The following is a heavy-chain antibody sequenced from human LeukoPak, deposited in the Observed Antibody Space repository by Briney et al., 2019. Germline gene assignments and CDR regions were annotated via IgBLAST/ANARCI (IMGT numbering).Heavy chain of an antibody. CDR2: IYTSGST. CDR1: GGSISSYY. Sequence: SETLSLTCTVSGGSISSYYWSWIRQPAGKGLEWIGRIYTSGSTNYNPSLKSRVTMSVDTSKNQLSLKLSSVTAADTAVYYCARALGPAATTNWFDPWGQGTLVTVSS. V-gene: IGHV4-4*07. J-gene: IGHJ5*02. D-gene: IGHD2-2*01. CDR3: ARALGPAATTNWFDP.